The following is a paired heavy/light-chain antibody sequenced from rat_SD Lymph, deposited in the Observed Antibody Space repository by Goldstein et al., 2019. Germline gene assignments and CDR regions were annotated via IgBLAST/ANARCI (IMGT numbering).Light chain of an antibody. CDR1: QDIGNY. CDR2: GAT. CDR3: LQSKESPFT. V-gene: IGKV14S13*01. Sequence: DIQMTQAPSSLPASLGDRVTITCRASQDIGNYLRWFQQKPGKSPRLMIYGATNLAAGVPSRFSGSRSGSDYSLTISSLESEDMADYYCLQSKESPFTFGSGTKLEIK. J-gene: IGKJ5*01.
Heavy chain of an antibody. CDR3: ARFDY. CDR2: INTYTGKP. V-gene: IGHV9-4*01. CDR1: GYTFTDYA. Sequence: QIQLVQSGPELKKPGESVKISCKASGYTFTDYAMHWVKQAPGKGLKWMGWINTYTGKPTYADDFKGRFVFSLEASASTANLQISNLKNEDTATYFCARFDYWGQGVMVTVSS. J-gene: IGHJ2*01.